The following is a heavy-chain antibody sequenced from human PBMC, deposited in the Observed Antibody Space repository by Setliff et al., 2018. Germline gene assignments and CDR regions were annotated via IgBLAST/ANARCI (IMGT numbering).Heavy chain of an antibody. CDR1: GGSFSDYY. D-gene: IGHD1-1*01. CDR3: ARDMGQPYYFES. V-gene: IGHV4-34*01. J-gene: IGHJ4*02. CDR2: INHSGST. Sequence: SETLSLTCTVYGGSFSDYYWGWIRQPPGKGLEWIGDINHSGSTNYNPSLKSRVTMSVDTSKRQFSLKLGSATAADTAVYYCARDMGQPYYFESWGLGTLVTVSS.